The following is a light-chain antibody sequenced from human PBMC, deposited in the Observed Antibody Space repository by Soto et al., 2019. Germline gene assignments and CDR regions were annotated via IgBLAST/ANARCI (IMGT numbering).Light chain of an antibody. CDR1: QGISSW. Sequence: DTQMTQSPSAVSASVGRTVTGTSWASQGISSWLVWYQKKPGKAPRLLIYDTSNLEDGVPSTFSGSGSGTDFTLTVSSLQPDDSATYYCQQYNTYPWTFGQGTKVDIK. CDR2: DTS. J-gene: IGKJ1*01. CDR3: QQYNTYPWT. V-gene: IGKV1-5*01.